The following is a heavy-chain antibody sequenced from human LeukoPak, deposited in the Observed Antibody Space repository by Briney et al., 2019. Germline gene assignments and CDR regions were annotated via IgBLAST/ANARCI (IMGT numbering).Heavy chain of an antibody. V-gene: IGHV3-30-3*01. Sequence: GRSLRLSCAASGFTFNSYPMHWVRQAPGKGLEWVAVISFDGSNKCYADSVKGRFTISRDNSKNTLYLQVNSLRAEDTAVYYCAKDRSSTILLRWGYWGQGTLVTVSS. D-gene: IGHD2-2*01. CDR3: AKDRSSTILLRWGY. J-gene: IGHJ4*02. CDR2: ISFDGSNK. CDR1: GFTFNSYP.